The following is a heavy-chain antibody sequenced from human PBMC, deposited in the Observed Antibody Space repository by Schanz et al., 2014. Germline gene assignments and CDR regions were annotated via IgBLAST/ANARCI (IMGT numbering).Heavy chain of an antibody. D-gene: IGHD6-13*01. J-gene: IGHJ4*02. V-gene: IGHV1-18*04. CDR1: GYTFTSYG. CDR2: ISGYNGNT. CDR3: ASSGAGYSSSWDFDY. Sequence: QVQLVQSGAEVKKPGASVKVSCKASGYTFTSYGISWVRQAPGQGLEWMGWISGYNGNTNYAQKFQGRVTITADKSTFTAYMDVSSLRSEDTAVYYCASSGAGYSSSWDFDYWGQGTLVTVSS.